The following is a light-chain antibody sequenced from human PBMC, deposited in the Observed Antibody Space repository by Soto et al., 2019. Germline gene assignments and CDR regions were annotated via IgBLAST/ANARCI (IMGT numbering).Light chain of an antibody. J-gene: IGKJ1*01. CDR1: QSIGVW. Sequence: DIQMTQSPSTLSASVGDRVTITCRASQSIGVWLAWYQQKPGTAPKLLIYKTSTLDSGVPLRFSGSGSGTEFTLPISSLQPDDFATYYCQQYINYFRTFGQGTKVEIK. CDR3: QQYINYFRT. CDR2: KTS. V-gene: IGKV1-5*03.